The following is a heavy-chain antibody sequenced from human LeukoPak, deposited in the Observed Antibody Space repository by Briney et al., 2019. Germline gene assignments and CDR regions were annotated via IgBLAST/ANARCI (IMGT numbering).Heavy chain of an antibody. V-gene: IGHV3-7*01. CDR3: ARESYDSSGYDNWFDP. CDR2: IKQDGSEK. Sequence: GGSLRLSCAASGFTSSSYWMSWVRQAPGKGLEWVANIKQDGSEKYYVDSVKGRFTISRDNAKNSLYLQMNSLRAEDTAVYYCARESYDSSGYDNWFDPWGQGTLVTVSS. J-gene: IGHJ5*02. D-gene: IGHD3-22*01. CDR1: GFTSSSYW.